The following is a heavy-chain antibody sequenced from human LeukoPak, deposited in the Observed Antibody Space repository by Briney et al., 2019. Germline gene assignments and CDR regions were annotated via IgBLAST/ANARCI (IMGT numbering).Heavy chain of an antibody. Sequence: GGSLRLSCAASGFTFDDYGMSWVRQAPGKGLEWVSVINWNGGSTGYADSVKGRFTISRDNAMNSLYLQMNSLRAEDTALYFCAREQLGSVSSYYFDYWGRGTLVTVSS. CDR2: INWNGGST. CDR1: GFTFDDYG. V-gene: IGHV3-20*04. CDR3: AREQLGSVSSYYFDY. D-gene: IGHD3-10*01. J-gene: IGHJ4*02.